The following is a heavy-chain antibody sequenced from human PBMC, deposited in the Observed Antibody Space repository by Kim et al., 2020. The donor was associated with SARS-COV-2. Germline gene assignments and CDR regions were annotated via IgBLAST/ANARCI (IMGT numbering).Heavy chain of an antibody. D-gene: IGHD3-10*01. CDR3: ARSDRSGSYFDDY. V-gene: IGHV1-18*01. J-gene: IGHJ4*02. Sequence: YGQRFQDRVTMTTDTSTSTAYMELRSLRSDDTAVYYCARSDRSGSYFDDYWGQGTLVTVSS.